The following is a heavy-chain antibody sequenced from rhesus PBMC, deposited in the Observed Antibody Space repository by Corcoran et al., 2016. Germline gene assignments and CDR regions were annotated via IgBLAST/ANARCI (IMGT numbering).Heavy chain of an antibody. D-gene: IGHD6-31*01. CDR1: GGSISGYYY. CDR3: ARGGNIAAAADY. J-gene: IGHJ4*01. V-gene: IGHV4-73*01. CDR2: IYGNSAST. Sequence: GEGLVKPSETLSLTCAVYGGSISGYYYWSWIRQPPGKGLEWIGCIYGNSASTNYNPSLKNRVTISKDTSKNQFSLKLSSVTAAATAVYYCARGGNIAAAADYWGQGVLVTVSS.